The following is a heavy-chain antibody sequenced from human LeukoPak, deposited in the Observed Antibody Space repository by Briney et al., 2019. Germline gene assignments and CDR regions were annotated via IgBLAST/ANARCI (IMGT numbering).Heavy chain of an antibody. CDR2: IKQDGSEK. CDR1: GFTFSSYW. J-gene: IGHJ4*02. CDR3: ERGIIVVVPAASRDYADFDYYFDY. D-gene: IGHD2-2*01. Sequence: GGSLRLSCAASGFTFSSYWMSWVRQAPGKGLEWVANIKQDGSEKYYVDSVKGRFTISRDNAKHSLYLQMNSLRAEDTAVYYCERGIIVVVPAASRDYADFDYYFDYWGQGALVTVSS. V-gene: IGHV3-7*01.